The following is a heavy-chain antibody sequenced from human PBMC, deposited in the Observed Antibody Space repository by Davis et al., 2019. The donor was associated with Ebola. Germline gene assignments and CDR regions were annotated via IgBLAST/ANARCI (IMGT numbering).Heavy chain of an antibody. CDR3: ASCYPIYNYYGMDV. V-gene: IGHV1-18*01. J-gene: IGHJ6*02. Sequence: ASSVKVSCKASRYTFTSYGISWVRQAPGQGLEWMGWISAYNCNTNYAQKFQGRVTITADESTSTAYMELSSLRSEDTAVYYCASCYPIYNYYGMDVWGQGTTVTVSS. CDR2: ISAYNCNT. D-gene: IGHD2-15*01. CDR1: RYTFTSYG.